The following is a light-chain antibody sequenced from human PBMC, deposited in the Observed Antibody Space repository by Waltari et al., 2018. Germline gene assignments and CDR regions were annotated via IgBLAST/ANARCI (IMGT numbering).Light chain of an antibody. J-gene: IGLJ1*01. Sequence: SALTQPASVSGSPGQSITISCPGTSRDVGGYNYVSWYQQHPGKAPKLMIYEVSNRPSGVSNRFSGSKSGNTASLTISGLQAEDEADYYCSSYTSSSTYVFGTGTKVTVL. CDR3: SSYTSSSTYV. V-gene: IGLV2-14*01. CDR1: SRDVGGYNY. CDR2: EVS.